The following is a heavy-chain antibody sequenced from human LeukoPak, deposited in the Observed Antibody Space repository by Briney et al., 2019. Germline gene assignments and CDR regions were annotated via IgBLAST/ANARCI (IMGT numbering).Heavy chain of an antibody. Sequence: ASVKVSCKASGYTFTSYGISWVRQAPGQGLEWMGWISAYNGNTNYAQKLQGRVTMTTDTSTSTAYMELRSLRSDDTAVYYCARDRSSGWYPLPFDYWGQGTLVTVPS. CDR2: ISAYNGNT. CDR1: GYTFTSYG. CDR3: ARDRSSGWYPLPFDY. V-gene: IGHV1-18*04. J-gene: IGHJ4*02. D-gene: IGHD6-19*01.